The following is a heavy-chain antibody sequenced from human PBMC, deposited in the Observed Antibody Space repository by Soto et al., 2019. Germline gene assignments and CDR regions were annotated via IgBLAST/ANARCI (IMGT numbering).Heavy chain of an antibody. Sequence: EVQLVESGGGLIQPGGSLRLSCAASGFTVSSNYMSWVRQAPGKGLEWVSVIYSGGSTYYADSVKGRFTISRDNSKNTLYLQMNSLRAEDTAVYYCAIRYSSSWGTLRGGMDVWGQGTTVTVSS. J-gene: IGHJ6*02. V-gene: IGHV3-53*01. CDR1: GFTVSSNY. CDR3: AIRYSSSWGTLRGGMDV. D-gene: IGHD6-13*01. CDR2: IYSGGST.